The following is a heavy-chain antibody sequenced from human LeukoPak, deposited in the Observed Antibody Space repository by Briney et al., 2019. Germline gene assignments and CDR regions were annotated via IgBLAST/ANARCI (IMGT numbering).Heavy chain of an antibody. CDR1: GFTFDDYA. CDR2: ISLNSGSI. CDR3: AKEHTYYYDSSGYSYFDS. V-gene: IGHV3-9*03. D-gene: IGHD3-22*01. Sequence: GGSLRLSCAASGFTFDDYAMHWVRQAPGKGLEWVSGISLNSGSIGYADSVKGRFTISRDNAKNSLYLQMNSLRAEDMALYYCAKEHTYYYDSSGYSYFDSWGQGTLVTVSS. J-gene: IGHJ4*02.